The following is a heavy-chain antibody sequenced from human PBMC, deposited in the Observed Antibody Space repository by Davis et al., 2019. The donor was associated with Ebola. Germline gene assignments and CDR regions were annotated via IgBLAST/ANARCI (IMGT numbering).Heavy chain of an antibody. CDR3: ARGEYSGYDWNYYYYYGMDV. CDR2: IYYSGST. Sequence: MPSETLSLTCTVSGGSISSYYWSWIRQPPGKGLEWIGYIYYSGSTNYNPSLKSRVTISVDTSKNQFSLKLRSVTAADTAVYYFARGEYSGYDWNYYYYYGMDVWGQGTTVTVSS. CDR1: GGSISSYY. D-gene: IGHD5-12*01. J-gene: IGHJ6*02. V-gene: IGHV4-59*12.